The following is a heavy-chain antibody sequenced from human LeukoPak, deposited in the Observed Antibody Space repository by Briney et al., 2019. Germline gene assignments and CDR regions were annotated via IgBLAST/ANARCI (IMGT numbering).Heavy chain of an antibody. CDR1: GGTYSSYA. J-gene: IGHJ4*02. V-gene: IGHV1-69*05. Sequence: SVKVFCKASGGTYSSYAISWVRQAPGQGLEWMGRIIPIFGTANYAQKFQGRVTITTDESTSTAYMELSSLRSEDTAVYYCARTDYGGNQGDFDYWGQGTLVTVSS. CDR3: ARTDYGGNQGDFDY. CDR2: IIPIFGTA. D-gene: IGHD4-23*01.